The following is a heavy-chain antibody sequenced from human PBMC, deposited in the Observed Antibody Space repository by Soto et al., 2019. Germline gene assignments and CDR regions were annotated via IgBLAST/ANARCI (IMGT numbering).Heavy chain of an antibody. V-gene: IGHV1-69*01. CDR1: GGTFSTYA. CDR3: AADVGASARTFDY. Sequence: QVQLVQSGAEVQKTGSSVKVSCKASGGTFSTYAISWVRQAPGQGLEWMGGIIPIFGTANYAQKFQGRVTITADESTSTADMELSSLVSEDTAVYYCAADVGASARTFDYWGQGTLVTVSS. CDR2: IIPIFGTA. J-gene: IGHJ4*02. D-gene: IGHD1-26*01.